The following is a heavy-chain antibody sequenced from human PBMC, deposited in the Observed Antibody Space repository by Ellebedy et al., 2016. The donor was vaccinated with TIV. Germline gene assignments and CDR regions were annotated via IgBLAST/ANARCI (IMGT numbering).Heavy chain of an antibody. D-gene: IGHD4-11*01. Sequence: SETLSLTCAVYGGSFSGYYWSWVRQPPGKGLEWIGEVNQSGRTNYHPSLKSRVTISVDTSKNQFSLKLSSVTAADTAIYYCARLDTELITVDDYYYYMDVWGKGTTVTVSS. CDR1: GGSFSGYY. CDR3: ARLDTELITVDDYYYYMDV. CDR2: VNQSGRT. J-gene: IGHJ6*03. V-gene: IGHV4-34*01.